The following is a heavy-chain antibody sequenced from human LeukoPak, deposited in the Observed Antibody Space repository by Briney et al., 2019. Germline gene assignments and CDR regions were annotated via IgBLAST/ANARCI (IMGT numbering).Heavy chain of an antibody. CDR1: GFIFSNYG. V-gene: IGHV3-30*03. CDR2: ISSDGGTD. CDR3: TREGMGTSFSAWFHP. D-gene: IGHD1-7*01. Sequence: GRSLRLSCEASGFIFSNYGMHWVRQAPGKGLEWVAVISSDGGTDCYADPVKGRFTISRDSSKNTMYLQMNSLRIEDTAVYYCTREGMGTSFSAWFHPWGQGTLVTVSS. J-gene: IGHJ5*01.